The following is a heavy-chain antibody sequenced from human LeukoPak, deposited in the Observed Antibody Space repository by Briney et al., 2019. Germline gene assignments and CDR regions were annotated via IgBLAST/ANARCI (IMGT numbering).Heavy chain of an antibody. CDR2: INHSGST. D-gene: IGHD1-26*01. J-gene: IGHJ4*02. CDR3: AREVGIRGHFDY. V-gene: IGHV4-34*01. CDR1: GGSFSGYY. Sequence: SETLSLTRAVYGGSFSGYYWSWIRQPPGKGLEWIGEINHSGSTNYNPSLKSRVTISVDTSKNQFSLKLSSVTAADTAVYYCAREVGIRGHFDYWGRGTPVTVSS.